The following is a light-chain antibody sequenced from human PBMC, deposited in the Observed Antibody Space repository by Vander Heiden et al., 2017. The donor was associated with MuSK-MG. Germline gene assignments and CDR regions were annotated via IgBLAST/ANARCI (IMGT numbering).Light chain of an antibody. J-gene: IGKJ4*01. CDR2: DAS. V-gene: IGKV1-33*01. CDR3: QQYDNLPLI. Sequence: DIQMTQSPSYLSASVGDRVTITCQASQDISNYLNWYQQKPGKAPKLLIYDASNLETGVPSRFSGSGSGTDFTFTISSLQPEDIATYYCQQYDNLPLIFGGGTKVEIK. CDR1: QDISNY.